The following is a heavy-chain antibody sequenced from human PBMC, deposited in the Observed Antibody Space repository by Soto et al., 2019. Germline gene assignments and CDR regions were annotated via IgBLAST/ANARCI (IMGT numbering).Heavy chain of an antibody. CDR1: GFSLISSGVA. CDR2: IYWNDDK. V-gene: IGHV2-5*01. J-gene: IGHJ5*02. Sequence: SAPTVVNPSQTLTLTCTFSGFSLISSGVAVGWIRQPPGKALEWLALIYWNDDKPYSPSLKGRLTLTKDTSNNQVVLTMTNMDPVDTATYYCAHKRGGTTSGHRGWFYPWAQGTLVTVSS. D-gene: IGHD2-15*01. CDR3: AHKRGGTTSGHRGWFYP.